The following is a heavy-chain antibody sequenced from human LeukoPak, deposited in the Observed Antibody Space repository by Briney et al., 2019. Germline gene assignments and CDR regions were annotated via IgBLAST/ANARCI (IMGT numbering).Heavy chain of an antibody. CDR2: VSGSGGRGAT. CDR1: GFTFSSYG. CDR3: AKDIAASGLPRIFDF. D-gene: IGHD6-13*01. Sequence: PGGSLRLSCAASGFTFSSYGMRWVRQAPGKGLEWVSCVSGSGGRGATYYTDSVKGRFTISRDNAKNTMYLQMNSLSGEDTAIYYCAKDIAASGLPRIFDFWGQGTLVTVSS. V-gene: IGHV3-23*01. J-gene: IGHJ4*02.